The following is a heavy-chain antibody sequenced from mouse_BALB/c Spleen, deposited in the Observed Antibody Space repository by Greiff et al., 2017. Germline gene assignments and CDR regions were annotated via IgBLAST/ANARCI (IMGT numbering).Heavy chain of an antibody. CDR1: GFTFSSYG. Sequence: EVKLVESGGDLVKPGGSLKLSCAASGFTFSSYGMSWVRQTPDKRLEWVATISSGGSYTYYPDSVKGRFTISRDNAKNTLYLQMSSLKSEDTAMYYCARQDYYVDYWGQGTTLTVSS. CDR2: ISSGGSYT. V-gene: IGHV5-6*01. J-gene: IGHJ2*01. CDR3: ARQDYYVDY.